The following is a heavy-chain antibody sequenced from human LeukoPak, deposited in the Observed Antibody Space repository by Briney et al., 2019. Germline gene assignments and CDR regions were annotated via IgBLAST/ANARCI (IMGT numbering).Heavy chain of an antibody. V-gene: IGHV3-30*18. CDR3: AKGTAFDY. J-gene: IGHJ4*02. Sequence: GGSLRLSCAASGFTFSSYGMHCVRQAPGKGLEWVAVISYDGSNKYYADSVKGRFTISRDNSKNTLYLQMNSLRAEDTAVYYCAKGTAFDYWGQGTLVTVSS. CDR1: GFTFSSYG. CDR2: ISYDGSNK.